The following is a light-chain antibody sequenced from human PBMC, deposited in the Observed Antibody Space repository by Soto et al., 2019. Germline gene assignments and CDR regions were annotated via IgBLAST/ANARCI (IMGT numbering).Light chain of an antibody. CDR1: QSLSSW. J-gene: IGKJ4*01. CDR3: QQYDNYKPLT. CDR2: DAS. V-gene: IGKV1-5*01. Sequence: DIQMTQSPSTLSASVGARVTITCRASQSLSSWLAWYQQKPGKAPKLLIFDASSLESGTPSRFSGRRSGTQFTLTINGLQPDDFATYYCQQYDNYKPLTFGGGTKVDIK.